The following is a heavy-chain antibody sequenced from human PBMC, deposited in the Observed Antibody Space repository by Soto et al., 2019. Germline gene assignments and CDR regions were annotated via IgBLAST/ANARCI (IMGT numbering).Heavy chain of an antibody. V-gene: IGHV1-58*01. CDR3: AADRKYSGSYYGTYYYYYGMDV. Sequence: SVKVSCKASGFTFTSSAVQWVRQARGQRLEWIGWIVVGSGNTNYAQKFQERVTITRDMSTSTAYMELSSLRSEDTAVCYCAADRKYSGSYYGTYYYYYGMDVWGQGTTVTVSS. CDR1: GFTFTSSA. CDR2: IVVGSGNT. D-gene: IGHD1-26*01. J-gene: IGHJ6*02.